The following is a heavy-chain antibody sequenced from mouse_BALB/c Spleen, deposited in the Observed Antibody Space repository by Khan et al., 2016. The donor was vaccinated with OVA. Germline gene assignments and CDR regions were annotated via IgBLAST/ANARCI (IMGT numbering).Heavy chain of an antibody. J-gene: IGHJ2*01. CDR2: ISSSGFT. CDR1: GYSITSGYA. CDR3: ARNNYYGYYFDY. Sequence: EVQLQESGPGLVKPSQSLSLTCTVTGYSITSGYAWNWIRQFPGNKLEWMGYISSSGFTNYNPSLKSRISITRDTSKNQFFLQLSSVTTEDTATYYCARNNYYGYYFDYWGQGATLTVSS. D-gene: IGHD1-1*01. V-gene: IGHV3-2*02.